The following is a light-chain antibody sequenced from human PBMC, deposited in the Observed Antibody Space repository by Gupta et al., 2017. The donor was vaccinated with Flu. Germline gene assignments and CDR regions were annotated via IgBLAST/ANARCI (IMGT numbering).Light chain of an antibody. CDR1: SSDVGAYNY. CDR2: EVS. J-gene: IGLJ2*01. V-gene: IGLV2-14*01. CDR3: SSYTSGTTVV. Sequence: GQSITISCTGTSSDVGAYNYVSWYQQHPGKAPKFIIYEVSKRPSGVSHRFSGTKSGNTASLTISGLQAEDEADYYCSSYTSGTTVVFGGGTKVTVL.